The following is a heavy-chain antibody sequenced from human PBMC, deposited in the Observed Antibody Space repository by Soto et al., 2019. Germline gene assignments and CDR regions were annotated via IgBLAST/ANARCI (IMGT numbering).Heavy chain of an antibody. D-gene: IGHD2-2*01. V-gene: IGHV3-49*03. CDR2: IRSKAYGGTT. J-gene: IGHJ6*03. CDR1: GFTFGDYA. Sequence: GESLKISCTASGFTFGDYAMSWFRQAPGKGLEWVGFIRSKAYGGTTEYAASVKGRFTISREDSKSIAYLQMNSLKTEDTAVYYCTRDQGYCSSTSCYGGYYYYYMDVWGKGTTVTVSS. CDR3: TRDQGYCSSTSCYGGYYYYYMDV.